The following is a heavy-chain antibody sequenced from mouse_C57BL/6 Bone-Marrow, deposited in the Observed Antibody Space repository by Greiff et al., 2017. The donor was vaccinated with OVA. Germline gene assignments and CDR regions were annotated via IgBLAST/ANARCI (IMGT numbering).Heavy chain of an antibody. D-gene: IGHD2-12*01. CDR2: IDPETGGT. CDR3: TRSGGYYSLFY. Sequence: VKLVESGAELVRPGASVTLSCKASGYTFTDYEMHWVKQTPVHGLEWIGAIDPETGGTAYNQKFKGKAILTADKSSSTAYMELRSLTSEDSAVYYCTRSGGYYSLFYWGQGTLVTVSA. CDR1: GYTFTDYE. J-gene: IGHJ3*01. V-gene: IGHV1-15*01.